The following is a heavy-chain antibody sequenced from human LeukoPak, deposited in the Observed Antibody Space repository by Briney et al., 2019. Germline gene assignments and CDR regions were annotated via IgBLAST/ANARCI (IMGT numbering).Heavy chain of an antibody. CDR2: INHSGST. V-gene: IGHV4-34*01. CDR1: GGSFSGYY. D-gene: IGHD4-17*01. Sequence: PSETLSLTCAVYGGSFSGYYWSWIRQPPGKGLEWIGEINHSGSTNYNPSLKSRVTISVDTSKNQFSLKLSSVTAADTAVYYCATWGPTLGDYVGSYFDYWGQGTLVTVSS. CDR3: ATWGPTLGDYVGSYFDY. J-gene: IGHJ4*02.